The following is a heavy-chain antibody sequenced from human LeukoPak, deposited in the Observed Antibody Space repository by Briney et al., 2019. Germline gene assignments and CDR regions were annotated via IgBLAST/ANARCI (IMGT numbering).Heavy chain of an antibody. J-gene: IGHJ4*02. CDR3: ARDYVWGSYRYFDY. CDR2: ISYDGSNK. CDR1: GFTFSSYA. Sequence: QPGRSLRLSCAASGFTFSSYAMHWVRQAPGKGLEWVAVISYDGSNKYYADSVKGRFTISRDNSKNTLYLQMNSLRAEDTAVYYCARDYVWGSYRYFDYWGQGTLVTVSS. V-gene: IGHV3-30*04. D-gene: IGHD3-16*02.